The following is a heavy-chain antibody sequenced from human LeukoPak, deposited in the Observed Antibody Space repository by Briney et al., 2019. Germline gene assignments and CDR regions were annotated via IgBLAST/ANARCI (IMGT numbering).Heavy chain of an antibody. CDR1: GFTFSSYA. V-gene: IGHV3-23*01. CDR3: AKGRGRLWAGSDY. Sequence: GGSLRLSCAAPGFTFSSYAMSWVRQAPGKGLEWVSAISGSGGSTYYADSVKGRFTISRDNSKNTLYLQMNSLRAEDTAVYYCAKGRGRLWAGSDYWGQGTLVTVSS. J-gene: IGHJ4*02. CDR2: ISGSGGST. D-gene: IGHD4/OR15-4a*01.